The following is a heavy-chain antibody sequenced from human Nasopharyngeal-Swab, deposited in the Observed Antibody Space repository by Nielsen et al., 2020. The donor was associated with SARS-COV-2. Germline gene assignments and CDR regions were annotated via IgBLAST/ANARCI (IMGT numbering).Heavy chain of an antibody. Sequence: VKVSCKASGYTFPGYYMHWVRQAPGQGLEWMGRINPNSGGTNYAQKFQGRVTMTRDTSISTAYMELSRLRSDDTAVYYCARDPTSVAGTGDYYYCMDVWGQGTTVTVSS. CDR2: INPNSGGT. CDR3: ARDPTSVAGTGDYYYCMDV. J-gene: IGHJ6*02. D-gene: IGHD6-19*01. CDR1: GYTFPGYY. V-gene: IGHV1-2*06.